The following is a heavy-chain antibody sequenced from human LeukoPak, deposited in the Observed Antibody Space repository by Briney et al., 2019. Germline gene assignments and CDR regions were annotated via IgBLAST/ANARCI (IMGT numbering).Heavy chain of an antibody. CDR3: TRVQDSDYEIDY. J-gene: IGHJ4*02. V-gene: IGHV3-21*01. CDR2: LSRGAPQK. D-gene: IGHD5-12*01. CDR1: S. Sequence: SMXXVXXXXGXXXEWLSSLSRGAPQKYYAHSVKGRFTISRDNAKTSLHLQMNSLRVEDTALYYCTRVQDSDYEIDYWGQGTLVTVSP.